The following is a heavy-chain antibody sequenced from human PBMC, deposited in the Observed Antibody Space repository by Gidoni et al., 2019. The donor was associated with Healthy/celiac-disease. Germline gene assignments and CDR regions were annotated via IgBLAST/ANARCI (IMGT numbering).Heavy chain of an antibody. CDR1: GFTVSSNY. V-gene: IGHV3-66*01. CDR3: AGWDGYSYGGYFDY. J-gene: IGHJ4*02. Sequence: EVQLVESGGGLVQPGGSLRLSCAASGFTVSSNYMSWVRQAPGKGLELVSVISSGGSTYYADSVKGRFTISSDNSKNTLYRQMNSLRAEDTAVYYCAGWDGYSYGGYFDYWGQGTLVTVSS. D-gene: IGHD5-18*01. CDR2: ISSGGST.